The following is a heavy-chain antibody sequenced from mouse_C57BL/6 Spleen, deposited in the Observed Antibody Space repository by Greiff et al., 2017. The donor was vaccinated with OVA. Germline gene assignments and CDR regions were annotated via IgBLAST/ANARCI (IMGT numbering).Heavy chain of an antibody. Sequence: QVQLQQPGAELVKPGASVKMSCKASGYTFTSYWITWVKQRPGQGLEWIGDIYPGSGSTNYNEKFKSKATLTVDTSSSTAYMQLSSLTSEDSAVYYCARGGYYGSSDGFAYWGQGTLVTVSA. D-gene: IGHD1-1*01. V-gene: IGHV1-55*01. J-gene: IGHJ3*01. CDR2: IYPGSGST. CDR1: GYTFTSYW. CDR3: ARGGYYGSSDGFAY.